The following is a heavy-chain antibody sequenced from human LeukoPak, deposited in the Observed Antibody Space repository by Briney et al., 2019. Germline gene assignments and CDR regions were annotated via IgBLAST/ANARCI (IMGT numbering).Heavy chain of an antibody. Sequence: PGGSLRLSCAASGFTFSSYSMNWVRQAPGKGLEWVSSISSSSYIYYADSVKGRFTISRDNAKNSLYLQMNSLRAEDTAVYYCAGLNYYYGSGSYYPIWGQGTMVTVSS. D-gene: IGHD3-10*01. CDR1: GFTFSSYS. V-gene: IGHV3-21*01. J-gene: IGHJ3*02. CDR2: ISSSSYI. CDR3: AGLNYYYGSGSYYPI.